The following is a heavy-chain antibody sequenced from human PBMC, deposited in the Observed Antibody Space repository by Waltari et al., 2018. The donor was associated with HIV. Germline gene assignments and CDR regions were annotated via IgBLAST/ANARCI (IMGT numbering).Heavy chain of an antibody. CDR2: ISSSSSYI. CDR1: GVPLCSYC. J-gene: IGHJ6*02. CDR3: ARSVYSYGYLTYYYGMDV. Sequence: VQLVESGVGLVRPGGSLSTPGAASGVPLCSYCRHWVRQAPGKGLEWVSSISSSSSYIYYADSVKGRFTISRDNAKNSLYLQMNSLRAEDTAVYYCARSVYSYGYLTYYYGMDVWGQGTTVTVSS. V-gene: IGHV3-21*01. D-gene: IGHD5-18*01.